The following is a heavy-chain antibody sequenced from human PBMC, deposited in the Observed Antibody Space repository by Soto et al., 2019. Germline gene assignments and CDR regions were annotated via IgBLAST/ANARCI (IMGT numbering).Heavy chain of an antibody. CDR2: IYYSGST. J-gene: IGHJ4*02. Sequence: SETLSLTCTVSGGSISSYYWSWIRQPPGKGLEWIGYIYYSGSTNYNPSLKSRVTISVDTSKNQFSLKLSFVTAADTAVYYCARLWGYYNDYWGQGTLVTVSS. CDR1: GGSISSYY. V-gene: IGHV4-59*08. CDR3: ARLWGYYNDY. D-gene: IGHD3-22*01.